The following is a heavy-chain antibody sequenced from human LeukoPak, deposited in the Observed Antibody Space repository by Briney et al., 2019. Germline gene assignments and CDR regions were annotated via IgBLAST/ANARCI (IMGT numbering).Heavy chain of an antibody. CDR2: TSPDGKNK. CDR1: GFTLSIYL. CDR3: ARAGPGRWPPSDY. V-gene: IGHV3-30*04. Sequence: PGGSVRLLCAAWGFTLSIYLVHGVRQVPGKGGDGVAVTSPDGKNKYYADSVQGRFTISRDNSKNTVSLHMISLRTEDTAIYYCARAGPGRWPPSDYWGQGTLVTVSS. J-gene: IGHJ4*02. D-gene: IGHD5-24*01.